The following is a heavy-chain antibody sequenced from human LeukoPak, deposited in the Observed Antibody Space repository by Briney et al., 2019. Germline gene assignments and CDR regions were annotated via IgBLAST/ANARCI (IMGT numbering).Heavy chain of an antibody. V-gene: IGHV4-34*01. J-gene: IGHJ2*01. D-gene: IGHD6-19*01. Sequence: SETLSLXCAVYGGSFSGYYWSWIRQPPGKGLEWIGEINHSGSTNYNPSLKSRVTISVDTSKNQFSLKLSSVTAADTAVYYCARIAVAGQHWYFDLWGRGTLVTVSS. CDR1: GGSFSGYY. CDR2: INHSGST. CDR3: ARIAVAGQHWYFDL.